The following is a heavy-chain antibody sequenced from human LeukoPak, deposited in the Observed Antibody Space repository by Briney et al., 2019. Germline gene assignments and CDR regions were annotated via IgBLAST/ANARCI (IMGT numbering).Heavy chain of an antibody. CDR1: GGSFSGYY. CDR3: ARNYARRAFDI. CDR2: INHSGST. V-gene: IGHV4-34*01. Sequence: SETLSLTCAVYGGSFSGYYWSWIRQPPGKGLEWIGEINHSGSTNYNPSLKSRVTISVDTSKNQFSLKLSSVTAADTAVYYCARNYARRAFDIWGQGTMVTVSS. D-gene: IGHD2-2*01. J-gene: IGHJ3*02.